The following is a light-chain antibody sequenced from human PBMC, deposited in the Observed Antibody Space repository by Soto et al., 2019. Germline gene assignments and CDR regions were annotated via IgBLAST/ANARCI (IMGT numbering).Light chain of an antibody. Sequence: QSVLTQPPSASGTPGQRVTISCSRASSNIGKNFVYWYQQLPRTTPKLLISRNDQRPSGVPERFSGSKSGTSASLAISGLRSEDEAEYYCAAWDDSLSGSYAFGTGTKLTVL. J-gene: IGLJ1*01. CDR1: SSNIGKNF. CDR3: AAWDDSLSGSYA. CDR2: RND. V-gene: IGLV1-47*01.